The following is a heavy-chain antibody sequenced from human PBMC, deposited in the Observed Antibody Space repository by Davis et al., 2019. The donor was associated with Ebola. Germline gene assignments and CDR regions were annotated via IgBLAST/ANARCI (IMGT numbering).Heavy chain of an antibody. J-gene: IGHJ5*02. Sequence: ASVKVSCKASGYTFTGYYMHWVRQAPGQGLEWMGWINPNSGGTNYAQKFQGRVTMTRDTSISTAYMELSRLRSDDTAVYYCARDLFPFYYGSGTNNWFDPWGQGTLVTVSS. V-gene: IGHV1-2*02. CDR2: INPNSGGT. D-gene: IGHD3-10*01. CDR1: GYTFTGYY. CDR3: ARDLFPFYYGSGTNNWFDP.